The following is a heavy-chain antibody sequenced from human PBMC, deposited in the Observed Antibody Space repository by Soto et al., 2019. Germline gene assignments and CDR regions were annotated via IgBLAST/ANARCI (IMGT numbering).Heavy chain of an antibody. J-gene: IGHJ4*02. D-gene: IGHD6-13*01. CDR1: GFSFRSYA. CDR3: ARGNSSSSAAFDY. CDR2: ISYDASNK. V-gene: IGHV3-30-3*01. Sequence: QVQLVESGGGVVQPGRSLRLSCVVSGFSFRSYAMHWVRQAPGKGLEWMAIISYDASNKYYADSVKGRFTISRDNSKNTLYLQMSSLRGEDTAVYYCARGNSSSSAAFDYWGRGTLVTVSS.